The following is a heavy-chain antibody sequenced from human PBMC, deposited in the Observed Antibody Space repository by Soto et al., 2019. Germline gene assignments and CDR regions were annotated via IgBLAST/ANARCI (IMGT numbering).Heavy chain of an antibody. V-gene: IGHV3-11*01. CDR3: ARDATYSGSYSNWFDP. J-gene: IGHJ5*02. CDR1: GFTFSDYY. CDR2: ISSSGSTI. D-gene: IGHD1-26*01. Sequence: PVGSLRLSCAASGFTFSDYYMSWIRQAPGKGLEWVSYISSSGSTIYYADSVKGRFTISRDNAKNSLYLQMSSLRAEDTAVYYCARDATYSGSYSNWFDPWGQGTLVTVSS.